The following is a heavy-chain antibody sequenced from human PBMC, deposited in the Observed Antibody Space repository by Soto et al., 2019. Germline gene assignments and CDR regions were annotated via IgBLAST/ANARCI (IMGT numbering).Heavy chain of an antibody. J-gene: IGHJ6*02. D-gene: IGHD5-18*01. Sequence: NPGGSLRLSCAASGFTFNNAWMSWVRQAPGKGLEWVGRIRSKTDGGTTDYAAPVKGRFTISRDDSKNTLYLQMNSLKTEDTAVYYCTTDTGYSYGYYYYGMDVWGQGTTVTVSS. V-gene: IGHV3-15*01. CDR1: GFTFNNAW. CDR2: IRSKTDGGTT. CDR3: TTDTGYSYGYYYYGMDV.